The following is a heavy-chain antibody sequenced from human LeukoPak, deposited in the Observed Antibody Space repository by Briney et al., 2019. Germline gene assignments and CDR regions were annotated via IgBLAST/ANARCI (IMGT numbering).Heavy chain of an antibody. J-gene: IGHJ5*02. CDR1: GYTFTGYY. CDR3: ARGIRTLPLGTFDP. D-gene: IGHD1-14*01. V-gene: IGHV1-2*02. Sequence: ASVKVSCXASGYTFTGYYMHWVRQAPGQGLEWMGWINPNSGGTNYAQKFQGRVTMTRDTSISTAYMELSRLRSDDTAVYYCARGIRTLPLGTFDPWGQGTLVTVSS. CDR2: INPNSGGT.